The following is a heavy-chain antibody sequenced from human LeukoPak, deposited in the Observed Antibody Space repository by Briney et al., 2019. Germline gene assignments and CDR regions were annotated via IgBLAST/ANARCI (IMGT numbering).Heavy chain of an antibody. J-gene: IGHJ4*02. V-gene: IGHV4-61*01. Sequence: SETLSLTCTASGGSVSSGSYYWSWIRQPPGKGLEWIGYIYYSGSTNYNPSLKSRVTISVDTSKNQFSLKLSSVTAADTAVYYCARGGAYGEDYWGQGTLVTVSS. D-gene: IGHD4-17*01. CDR3: ARGGAYGEDY. CDR1: GGSVSSGSYY. CDR2: IYYSGST.